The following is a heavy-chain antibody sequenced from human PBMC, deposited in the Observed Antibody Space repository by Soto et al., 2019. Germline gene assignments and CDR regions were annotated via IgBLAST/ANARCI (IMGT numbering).Heavy chain of an antibody. V-gene: IGHV3-23*01. CDR3: AKGVTMVRMDWFDP. Sequence: GGSLRISCAASGFTFSSYAMSWVRPAPGKGLEWVSAISGSGGSTYYADSVKGRFTISRDNSKNTLYLQMNSLRAEDTAVYYCAKGVTMVRMDWFDPWGQGTLVTVSS. J-gene: IGHJ5*02. CDR2: ISGSGGST. CDR1: GFTFSSYA. D-gene: IGHD3-10*01.